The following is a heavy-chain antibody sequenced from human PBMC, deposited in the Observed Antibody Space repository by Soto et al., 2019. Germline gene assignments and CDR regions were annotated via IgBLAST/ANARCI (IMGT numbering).Heavy chain of an antibody. D-gene: IGHD6-13*01. CDR3: AKDLLPGIAAAGTPPQAENWFDP. J-gene: IGHJ5*02. CDR1: GFTFSSYA. CDR2: ISGSGGST. V-gene: IGHV3-23*01. Sequence: GGSLRLSCAASGFTFSSYAMSWVRQAPGKGLEWVSAISGSGGSTYYADSVKGRFTISRDNSKNTLYLQMNSLRAEDTAVYYCAKDLLPGIAAAGTPPQAENWFDPWGQGTLVTVSS.